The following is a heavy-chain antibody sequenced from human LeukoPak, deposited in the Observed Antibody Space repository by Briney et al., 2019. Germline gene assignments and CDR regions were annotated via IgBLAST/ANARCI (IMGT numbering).Heavy chain of an antibody. Sequence: SQTLSLTCAVSGGSISSYYWSWIRQPPGKGLEWIGYIYDSGSTNYNPSLKSRVTISEDTSKNQFSLKLSSVTAADTAIYYCARDGRAGSLFAYWGQGTLVTVSS. V-gene: IGHV4-59*01. D-gene: IGHD6-19*01. CDR3: ARDGRAGSLFAY. CDR1: GGSISSYY. J-gene: IGHJ4*02. CDR2: IYDSGST.